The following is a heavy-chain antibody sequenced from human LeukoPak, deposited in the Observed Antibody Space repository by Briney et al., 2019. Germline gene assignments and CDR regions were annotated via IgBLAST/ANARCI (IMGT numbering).Heavy chain of an antibody. J-gene: IGHJ4*02. CDR1: GYLINSGYY. CDR2: IYHSGST. V-gene: IGHV4-38-2*01. CDR3: ASRTSVTRALSFDY. Sequence: SETLSLTCDVSGYLINSGYYWGWIRQPPGKGLEWIGNIYHSGSTYYNPSLKGRVTISTDTSKNQFSLKLTSVTAADTALYYCASRTSVTRALSFDYWGQGTLATVSS. D-gene: IGHD2-21*02.